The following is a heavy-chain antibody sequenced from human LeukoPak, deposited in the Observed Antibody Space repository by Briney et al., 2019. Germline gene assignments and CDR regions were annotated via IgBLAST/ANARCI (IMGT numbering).Heavy chain of an antibody. V-gene: IGHV3-30*02. CDR3: AKDSGLYEGTTFDY. CDR1: GFSFSSHG. Sequence: PGGSLRLSCAASGFSFSSHGMHWVRQAPGEGLEWVAFIRYDGSKKYYADSVKGRFTISRDNSKNTLYLQMNSLRAEDTAVYYCAKDSGLYEGTTFDYWGQGTLVTVSS. D-gene: IGHD1-7*01. J-gene: IGHJ4*02. CDR2: IRYDGSKK.